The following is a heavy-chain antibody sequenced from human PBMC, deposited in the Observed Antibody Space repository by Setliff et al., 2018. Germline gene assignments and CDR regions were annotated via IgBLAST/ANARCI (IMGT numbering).Heavy chain of an antibody. CDR3: AKFVGYTYGYDY. J-gene: IGHJ4*02. Sequence: PGGSLRLSCGASGFTYNNCWVSWVRQVPGKGLEWLSKISGTGNTVYYADSVRGRFAISRDNAKNSLFLQMNSLRAEDTALYYCAKFVGYTYGYDYWGRGTLVTVSS. CDR2: ISGTGNTV. V-gene: IGHV3-11*04. CDR1: GFTYNNCW. D-gene: IGHD5-18*01.